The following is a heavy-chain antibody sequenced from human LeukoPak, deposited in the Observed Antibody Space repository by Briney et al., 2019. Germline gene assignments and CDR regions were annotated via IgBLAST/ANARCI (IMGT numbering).Heavy chain of an antibody. Sequence: SDTLSLTCTVSGPSISSYYWSSIRQPPGKGLEWIEYIYYSGGTNYNPSLKSRVTISVDTSKNQFSLKLSSVTAADTAVYYCARGITMVRGVMPSDAFDIWGQGTMVTVSS. CDR2: IYYSGGT. V-gene: IGHV4-59*07. CDR3: ARGITMVRGVMPSDAFDI. CDR1: GPSISSYY. J-gene: IGHJ3*02. D-gene: IGHD3-10*01.